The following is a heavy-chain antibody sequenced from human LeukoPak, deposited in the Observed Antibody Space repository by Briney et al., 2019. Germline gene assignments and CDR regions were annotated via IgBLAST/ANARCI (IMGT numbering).Heavy chain of an antibody. J-gene: IGHJ5*02. V-gene: IGHV1-18*01. CDR3: ARDKDKYYDSSGYIDP. CDR1: GYTFTSYG. D-gene: IGHD3-22*01. CDR2: ISAYNGNT. Sequence: VASVKVSCKASGYTFTSYGISWVRQAPGQGLEWMGWISAYNGNTNYAQKLQGRVTMTTDTSTSTAYMELRSLRSDDTAVYYCARDKDKYYDSSGYIDPWGQGTLVTVSS.